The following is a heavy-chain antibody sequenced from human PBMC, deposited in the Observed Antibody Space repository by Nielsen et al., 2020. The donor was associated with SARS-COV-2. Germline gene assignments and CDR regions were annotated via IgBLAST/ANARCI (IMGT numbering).Heavy chain of an antibody. CDR2: INPNRGGT. D-gene: IGHD3-10*01. CDR3: ARVERYYGSGSYFVY. CDR1: GYTFTSYG. Sequence: ASVKVSCKASGYTFTSYGISWVRQAPGQGLEGMGRINPNRGGTNYAQKFQGRVTMTRDTSISTAYMALSRLRSDDTAVYYCARVERYYGSGSYFVYWGQGTLVTVSS. V-gene: IGHV1-2*06. J-gene: IGHJ4*02.